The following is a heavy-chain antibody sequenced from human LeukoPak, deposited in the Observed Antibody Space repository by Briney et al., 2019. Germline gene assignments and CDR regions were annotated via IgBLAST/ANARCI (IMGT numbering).Heavy chain of an antibody. CDR1: GGSISSYY. Sequence: SETLSLTCTVSGGSISSYYWSWIRQPPGKGLDWIGYIYYSGSTNYNPSLKSRVTISVDTSKNQFSLKLSSVTAADTAVYYCARDRGSYYTHFDYWGQGTLVTVSS. D-gene: IGHD1-26*01. V-gene: IGHV4-59*01. J-gene: IGHJ4*02. CDR2: IYYSGST. CDR3: ARDRGSYYTHFDY.